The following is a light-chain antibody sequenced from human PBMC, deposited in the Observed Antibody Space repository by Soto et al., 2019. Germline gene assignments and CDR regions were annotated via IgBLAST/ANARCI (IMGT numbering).Light chain of an antibody. Sequence: ELVMTPSPATLSVSPGERATLSCRASQSVSSNLAWYQQKPGQAPRLLIYGASTRATGIPARFSGSGSGTEVTHTISSLQSEDFAVYYCQHYNNWHRTCGQGTKVEIK. CDR1: QSVSSN. CDR3: QHYNNWHRT. J-gene: IGKJ1*01. CDR2: GAS. V-gene: IGKV3-15*01.